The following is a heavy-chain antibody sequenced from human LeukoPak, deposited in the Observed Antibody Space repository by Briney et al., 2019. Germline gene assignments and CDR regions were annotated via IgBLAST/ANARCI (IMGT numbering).Heavy chain of an antibody. Sequence: GGSLRLSCAASGFTFSTYAMSWVRQAPGEGLEWVSTISGRTPNTYYAGSVKGRFTISRDNSKNALYLQMNSLRAEDTAIYYCVKRGEYYMDVWGKETTVTVSS. V-gene: IGHV3-23*01. D-gene: IGHD3-16*01. CDR3: VKRGEYYMDV. CDR2: ISGRTPNT. J-gene: IGHJ6*03. CDR1: GFTFSTYA.